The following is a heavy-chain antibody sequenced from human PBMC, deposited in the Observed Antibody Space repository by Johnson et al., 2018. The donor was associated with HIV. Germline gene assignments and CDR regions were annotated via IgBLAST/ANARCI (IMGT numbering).Heavy chain of an antibody. V-gene: IGHV3-11*04. D-gene: IGHD6-19*01. CDR2: ISRSGSTI. Sequence: QMLLVESGGGLVKPGGSLRLSCVASGFTFKDPYMSWLRQAPGKGLDSASYISRSGSTIYYADSVKGRFSIYRDNAKNSLYLQMKSLRVEDTAVYYWARVSSSTIAGAGHPFESWGQGTMVNVSS. CDR3: ARVSSSTIAGAGHPFES. J-gene: IGHJ3*02. CDR1: GFTFKDPY.